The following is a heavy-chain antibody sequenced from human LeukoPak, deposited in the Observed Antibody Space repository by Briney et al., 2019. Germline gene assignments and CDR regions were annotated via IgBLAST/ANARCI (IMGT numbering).Heavy chain of an antibody. CDR3: ARDFDSSGYLIGFFDY. D-gene: IGHD3-22*01. CDR2: INPSGGST. V-gene: IGHV1-46*01. Sequence: ASVEVSCKASGYTFTSYYMHWVRQAPGQGLEWMGIINPSGGSTSYAQKFQGRVTMTRDMSTSTVYMELSSLRSKDTAVYYCARDFDSSGYLIGFFDYWGQGTLVTVSS. CDR1: GYTFTSYY. J-gene: IGHJ4*02.